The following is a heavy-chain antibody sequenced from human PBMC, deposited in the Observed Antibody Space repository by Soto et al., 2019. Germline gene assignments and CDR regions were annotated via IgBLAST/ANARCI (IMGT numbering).Heavy chain of an antibody. V-gene: IGHV3-23*01. J-gene: IGHJ1*01. D-gene: IGHD6-19*01. CDR2: ISGNGADT. Sequence: DVQLLESGGGLVQPGGSVRLSCAASGFTFSSYAMSWVRQAPGKGLEWVSAISGNGADTYYADSVRGRFTISRDNSKDTLFLQTNSLGADDTAVYFCWKERRGSGWFVCSDWGQGILVTVSS. CDR1: GFTFSSYA. CDR3: WKERRGSGWFVCSD.